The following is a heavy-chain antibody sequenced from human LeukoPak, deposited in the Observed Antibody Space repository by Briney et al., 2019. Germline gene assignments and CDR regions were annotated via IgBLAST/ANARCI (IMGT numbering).Heavy chain of an antibody. D-gene: IGHD3-22*01. CDR3: ASHYYDSSGYSDDAFDI. J-gene: IGHJ3*02. CDR1: GGSISSGDYY. CDR2: IYYSGST. V-gene: IGHV4-61*08. Sequence: SETLSLTCTVSGGSISSGDYYWSWIRQPPGKGLEWIGYIYYSGSTNYNPSLKSRVTISVDTSKNQFSLKLSSVTAADTAVYYCASHYYDSSGYSDDAFDIWGQGTMVTVSS.